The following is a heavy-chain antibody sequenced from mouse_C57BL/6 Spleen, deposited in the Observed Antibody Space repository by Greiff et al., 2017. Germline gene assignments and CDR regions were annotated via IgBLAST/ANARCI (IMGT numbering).Heavy chain of an antibody. CDR3: AREGGTVYYFDY. V-gene: IGHV5-16*01. J-gene: IGHJ2*01. CDR1: GFTFSDYY. Sequence: EVKLMESEGGLVQPGSSLKLSCTASGFTFSDYYMAWVRQVPEKGLEWVANINYDGSSTYYLDPFMSRFIISRDNAKNILYLQMSSLKSEDTATYYCAREGGTVYYFDYWGQGTTLTVSS. CDR2: INYDGSST. D-gene: IGHD1-1*01.